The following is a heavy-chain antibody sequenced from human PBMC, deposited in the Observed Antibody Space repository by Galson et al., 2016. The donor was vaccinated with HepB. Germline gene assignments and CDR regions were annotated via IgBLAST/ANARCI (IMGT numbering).Heavy chain of an antibody. V-gene: IGHV4-4*02. CDR3: ASRRDYLDSDGYGFDS. Sequence: SETLSLTCAVSGDSISNNNWWTWVRQAPGKGLEWIGEMHHSGSTNHNPSLTSRITISIDKSQNQFSLKVTSMTAAATAVYYCASRRDYLDSDGYGFDSWGQGTLVTVSS. D-gene: IGHD3-22*01. CDR1: GDSISNNNW. CDR2: MHHSGST. J-gene: IGHJ5*01.